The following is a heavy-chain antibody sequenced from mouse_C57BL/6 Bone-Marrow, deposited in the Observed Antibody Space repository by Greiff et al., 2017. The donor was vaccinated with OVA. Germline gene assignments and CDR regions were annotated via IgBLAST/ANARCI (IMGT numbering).Heavy chain of an antibody. CDR1: GYTFTSYG. D-gene: IGHD2-2*01. Sequence: QVQLKQSGAELARPGASVKLSCKASGYTFTSYGISWVKQRTGQGLEWIGEISPRSGNTYYHEKFKGKATLTADKSSSTAYMELRSLTSEDSAVYFCAGYIYYAMDYWGQGTSVTVSS. CDR2: ISPRSGNT. J-gene: IGHJ4*01. CDR3: AGYIYYAMDY. V-gene: IGHV1-81*01.